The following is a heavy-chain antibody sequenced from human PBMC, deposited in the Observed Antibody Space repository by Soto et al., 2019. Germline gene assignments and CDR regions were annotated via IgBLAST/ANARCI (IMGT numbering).Heavy chain of an antibody. D-gene: IGHD3-22*01. J-gene: IGHJ4*02. CDR3: ARDGDYYDSSGYYWRYFDY. V-gene: IGHV4-30-4*01. CDR2: IYYSGST. Sequence: PSETLSLTCTVSGGSISSGDYYWSWIRQPPGKGLEWIGYIYYSGSTYYNPSLKSRVTISVDTSKNRFSLKLSSVTAADTAVYYFARDGDYYDSSGYYWRYFDYWGQGTLVTVSS. CDR1: GGSISSGDYY.